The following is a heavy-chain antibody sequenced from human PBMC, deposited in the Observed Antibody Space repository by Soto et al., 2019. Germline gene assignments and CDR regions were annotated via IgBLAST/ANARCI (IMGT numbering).Heavy chain of an antibody. CDR2: ISGSGGST. Sequence: PGGSLRLSCAASGFTLSSYAMSWVRQAPGKGLEWVSAISGSGGSTYYADSVKGRFTISRDNSKNTLYLQMNSLRAEDTAVYYCAKVTSSDFWSGYADAFDIWGQGTMVTVSS. J-gene: IGHJ3*02. V-gene: IGHV3-23*01. D-gene: IGHD3-3*01. CDR1: GFTLSSYA. CDR3: AKVTSSDFWSGYADAFDI.